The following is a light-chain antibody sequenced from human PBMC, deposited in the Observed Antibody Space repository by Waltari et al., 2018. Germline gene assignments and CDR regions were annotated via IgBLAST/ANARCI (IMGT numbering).Light chain of an antibody. CDR2: WAS. CDR3: QQYYSRRT. J-gene: IGKJ1*01. Sequence: DIVMTQSPDSLASSLGERVTIKCKSTQSLLYTSNDKNDLAWYQQKPGHPPNLLFYWASTRHSGVPDRFSGSGSATDFTLTISSLQADDVAVYYCQQYYSRRTFGQGTRVEIK. V-gene: IGKV4-1*01. CDR1: QSLLYTSNDKND.